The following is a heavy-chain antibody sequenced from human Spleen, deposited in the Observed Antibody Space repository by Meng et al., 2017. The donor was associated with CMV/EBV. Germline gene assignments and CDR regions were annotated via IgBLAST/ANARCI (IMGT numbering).Heavy chain of an antibody. J-gene: IGHJ4*02. V-gene: IGHV3-73*01. D-gene: IGHD1-26*01. CDR1: GFTFSGSA. CDR2: IRSKANSYAT. CDR3: TRPTVGVGATALFDY. Sequence: GGSLRLSCAASGFTFSGSAMHWVRQASGKGLEWVGRIRSKANSYATAYAASVKGRFTISRDDSKNTAYLQMNSLKTEDTAVYYCTRPTVGVGATALFDYWGQGTLVTVSS.